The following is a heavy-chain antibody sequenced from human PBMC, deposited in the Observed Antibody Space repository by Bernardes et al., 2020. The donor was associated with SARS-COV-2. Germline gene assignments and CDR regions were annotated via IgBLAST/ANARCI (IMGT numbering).Heavy chain of an antibody. V-gene: IGHV3-23*01. CDR3: AKDLYNWNYGVYYYYYMDV. CDR2: ISGSGGST. D-gene: IGHD1-7*01. J-gene: IGHJ6*03. CDR1: GFTFSSYA. Sequence: GGSLRLSCAASGFTFSSYAMSWVRQAPGKGLEWVSAISGSGGSTYYADSVKGRFTISRDNSKNTLYLQMNSLRAEDTAVYYCAKDLYNWNYGVYYYYYMDVWGKGTTVTVSS.